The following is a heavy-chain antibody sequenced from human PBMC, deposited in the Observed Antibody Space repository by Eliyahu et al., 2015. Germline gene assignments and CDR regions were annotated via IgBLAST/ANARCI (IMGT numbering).Heavy chain of an antibody. Sequence: QVQLVQSGXEVKKPGASVXVSCKAYGYTFTSYDINWVRQSSGQGLEWMGWMNPHKGDTGYAQKFLGRVTMTRDTSIGTAYMELSSLRSEDTAVYYCARGKWEEAEDIWGQGTMVTVSS. D-gene: IGHD1-26*01. J-gene: IGHJ3*02. CDR1: GYTFTSYD. V-gene: IGHV1-8*01. CDR3: ARGKWEEAEDI. CDR2: MNPHKGDT.